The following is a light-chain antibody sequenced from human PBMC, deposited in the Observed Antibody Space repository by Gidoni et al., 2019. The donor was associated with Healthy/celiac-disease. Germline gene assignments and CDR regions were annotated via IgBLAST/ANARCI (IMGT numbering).Light chain of an antibody. V-gene: IGKV3-15*01. CDR2: GAS. J-gene: IGKJ4*01. CDR1: QSVSSN. Sequence: TLSVSPRERATLSCRASQSVSSNLAWYQQKPGQAPRLLIYGASTRATGIPARFSGSGSGTEFTLTISSLQSEDFAVYYCQQYNNWSLTFGGGTKVEIK. CDR3: QQYNNWSLT.